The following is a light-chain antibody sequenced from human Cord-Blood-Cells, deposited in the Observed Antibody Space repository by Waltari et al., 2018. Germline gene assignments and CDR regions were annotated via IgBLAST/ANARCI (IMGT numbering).Light chain of an antibody. V-gene: IGLV2-14*01. Sequence: QSALTQPASVSGSPGQSITISCTGTSSDVGGYNYVSRYQQHPGKAPRLMIYDVIKRPPGVSQLFAGAKSGKTASLTISGLQAEDEADYYCSSYTRSSTLVVFGGGTKLTVL. CDR1: SSDVGGYNY. CDR3: SSYTRSSTLVV. J-gene: IGLJ2*01. CDR2: DVI.